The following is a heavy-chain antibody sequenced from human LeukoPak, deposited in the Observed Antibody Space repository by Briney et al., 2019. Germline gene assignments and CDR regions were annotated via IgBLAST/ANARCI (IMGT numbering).Heavy chain of an antibody. Sequence: GGSLRLSCAASGFTFSSYWMSWVRQAPGKGLEWVANIKQAGSEKYYVDSVKGRFTISRDNAKNSLYLQMNSLRAEDTAVSYCAREEWSSGWPLGGVYDYGMDASGQGTTVT. V-gene: IGHV3-7*01. D-gene: IGHD6-19*01. CDR2: IKQAGSEK. J-gene: IGHJ6*02. CDR1: GFTFSSYW. CDR3: AREEWSSGWPLGGVYDYGMDA.